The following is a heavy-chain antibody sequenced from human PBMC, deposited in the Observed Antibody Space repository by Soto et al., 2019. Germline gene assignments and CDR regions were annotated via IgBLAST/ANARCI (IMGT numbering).Heavy chain of an antibody. CDR1: GYTFTSYG. CDR2: ISAYNGNT. D-gene: IGHD3-3*01. Sequence: QVPLVQSGAEVKKPGASVKVSCKASGYTFTSYGISWVRQAPGQGLEWMGWISAYNGNTNYAQKLQGRVTMTTDTSTSTGYMELRSLRSDDTAVYYCARDLYDFWSGYYNGAFDIWGQGTMVTVSS. J-gene: IGHJ3*02. V-gene: IGHV1-18*01. CDR3: ARDLYDFWSGYYNGAFDI.